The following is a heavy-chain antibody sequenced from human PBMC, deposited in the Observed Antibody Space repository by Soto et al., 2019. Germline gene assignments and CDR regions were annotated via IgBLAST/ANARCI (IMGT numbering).Heavy chain of an antibody. CDR3: ARDPTIFGVVPMPLDY. Sequence: GASVKVSCKASGYTFTSYAMHWVRQAPGQRLEWMGWINAGNGNTKYSQKFQGRVTITRDTSASTAYMELSSLRSEDTAVYYCARDPTIFGVVPMPLDYWGQGTLVTVSS. V-gene: IGHV1-3*01. D-gene: IGHD3-3*01. J-gene: IGHJ4*02. CDR2: INAGNGNT. CDR1: GYTFTSYA.